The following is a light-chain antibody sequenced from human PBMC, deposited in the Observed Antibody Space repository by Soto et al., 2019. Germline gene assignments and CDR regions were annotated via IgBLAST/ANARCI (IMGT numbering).Light chain of an antibody. V-gene: IGKV1-39*01. J-gene: IGKJ1*01. Sequence: DIQMTQSPSSLSASVGDRVTITCRARQTINTYLNWYQQTPGTAPKLLIYDASSLQSGVPSRFRGSGSGTDFTLTISSLQPEDFATYYCQQSYSTPWTFGQGTKV. CDR3: QQSYSTPWT. CDR2: DAS. CDR1: QTINTY.